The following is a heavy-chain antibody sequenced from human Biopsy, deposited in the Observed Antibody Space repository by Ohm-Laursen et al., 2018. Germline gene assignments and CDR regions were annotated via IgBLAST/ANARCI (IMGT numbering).Heavy chain of an antibody. Sequence: DSAWVSSTVSVFTSSRYGLSTARQAPGDRLGWTGRISGYIGNTNYAKTFQDRGTMTADTSTSTGFMEVRGLRSDDTAVYYCARVTLPLYLDYWGQGTRVSVSS. CDR3: ARVTLPLYLDY. CDR2: ISGYIGNT. V-gene: IGHV1-18*01. J-gene: IGHJ4*02. D-gene: IGHD5/OR15-5a*01. CDR1: VFTSSRYG.